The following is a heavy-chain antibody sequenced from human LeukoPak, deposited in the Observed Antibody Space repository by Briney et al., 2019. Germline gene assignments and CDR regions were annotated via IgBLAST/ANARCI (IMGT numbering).Heavy chain of an antibody. CDR3: ATVNPYDSSGYLPES. Sequence: GSSVKVSCKVSGYTLNELSMHWVRQAPGKGLEWMGGFDPEDGETIYAQKFQGRVTMTEDTSTDKAYMELSSLRSEDTAVYYCATVNPYDSSGYLPESWGQGTLVTVSS. CDR2: FDPEDGET. J-gene: IGHJ4*02. CDR1: GYTLNELS. D-gene: IGHD3-22*01. V-gene: IGHV1-24*01.